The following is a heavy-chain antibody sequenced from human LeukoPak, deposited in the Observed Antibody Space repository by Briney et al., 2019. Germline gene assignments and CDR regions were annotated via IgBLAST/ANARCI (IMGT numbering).Heavy chain of an antibody. D-gene: IGHD3-10*01. CDR1: GFTFSNYG. J-gene: IGHJ4*02. CDR3: AKGRELLDY. V-gene: IGHV3-21*04. CDR2: ISSDTSYM. Sequence: PGGSLRLSCAASGFTFSNYGMIWVRQAPGKGLEWVSSISSDTSYMYYADSVKGRFTISRDNAKNSLYLQMNSLRAEDTAVYYCAKGRELLDYWGQGTLVTVSS.